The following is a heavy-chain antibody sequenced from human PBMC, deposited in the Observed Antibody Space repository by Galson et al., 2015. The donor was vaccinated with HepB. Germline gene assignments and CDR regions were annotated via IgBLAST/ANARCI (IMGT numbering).Heavy chain of an antibody. CDR2: IYPGDSDT. J-gene: IGHJ6*02. CDR1: GGTFSSYT. Sequence: KVSCKAPGGTFSSYTIGWVRQMPGKGLEWMGIIYPGDSDTRYSPSFQGQVTISADKSISTAYLQWSSLKASDTAMYYCARFEVGTGLRFYGMDVWGQGTTVTVSS. D-gene: IGHD4-17*01. V-gene: IGHV5-51*01. CDR3: ARFEVGTGLRFYGMDV.